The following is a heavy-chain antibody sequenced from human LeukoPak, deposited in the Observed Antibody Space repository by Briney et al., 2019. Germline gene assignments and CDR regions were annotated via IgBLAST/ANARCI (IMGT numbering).Heavy chain of an antibody. CDR1: GFTFSSYG. D-gene: IGHD1-26*01. CDR3: AKDLGQFVGATQPGSFDY. Sequence: PGGSLRLSCAASGFTFSSYGMHWVRQAPGKGLEWVAFIRYDGSNKYYADSVKGRFTISRDNSKNTLYLQMNSLRAEDTAVYYCAKDLGQFVGATQPGSFDYWGQGTLVTVSS. J-gene: IGHJ4*02. V-gene: IGHV3-30*02. CDR2: IRYDGSNK.